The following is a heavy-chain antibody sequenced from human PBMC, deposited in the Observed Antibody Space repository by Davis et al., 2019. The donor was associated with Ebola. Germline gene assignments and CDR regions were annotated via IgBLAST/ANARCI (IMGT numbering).Heavy chain of an antibody. CDR3: AKDTASGWSTGYFDL. CDR1: GFAFSNYA. D-gene: IGHD6-19*01. V-gene: IGHV3-23*01. J-gene: IGHJ2*01. CDR2: ISANGESP. Sequence: GESLKISCVASGFAFSNYAMSWVRQAPGKGLEWVSGISANGESPNYADSVKGRFTVSRDNSKNTMYLQMNSLRAEDTAVFHCAKDTASGWSTGYFDLWGRGTLVTVSS.